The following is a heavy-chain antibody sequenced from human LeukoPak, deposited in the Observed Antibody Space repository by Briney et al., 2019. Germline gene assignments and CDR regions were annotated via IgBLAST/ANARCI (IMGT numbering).Heavy chain of an antibody. V-gene: IGHV1-69*13. J-gene: IGHJ4*02. CDR1: GGTFSSYA. Sequence: GASVKVSCKASGGTFSSYAISWVRQAPGQGLEWMGGIIPIFGTANYAQKFQGRVTITADESTSTAYMELSSLRSEDTAVYYCTREHRGGYYFDYWGQGTLVTVPS. CDR2: IIPIFGTA. CDR3: TREHRGGYYFDY. D-gene: IGHD3-10*01.